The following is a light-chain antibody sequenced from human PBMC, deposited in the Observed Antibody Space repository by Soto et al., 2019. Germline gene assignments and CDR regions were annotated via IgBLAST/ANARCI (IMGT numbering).Light chain of an antibody. J-gene: IGLJ3*02. CDR1: SNDVGGYNY. CDR3: SSYTGSNAYVL. Sequence: QSVLTQPASVSGSPGQSITISCTGTSNDVGGYNYVSWYQQHPGKAPKLMIYEVSWRPSGVSNRFSGSKSGNTASLTISGLQADDEGDYYCSSYTGSNAYVLFGGGTQLTVL. V-gene: IGLV2-14*01. CDR2: EVS.